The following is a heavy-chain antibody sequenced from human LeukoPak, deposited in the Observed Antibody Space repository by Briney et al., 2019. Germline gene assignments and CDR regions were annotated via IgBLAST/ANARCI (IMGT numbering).Heavy chain of an antibody. J-gene: IGHJ3*02. Sequence: PSQTLSLTCTVSGGSISSGTYYWSWIRQPAGKGLECIGRMYTSGSTNYNPSLKSRVTISVDTSKNQFSLKLSSVTAADTAVYYCARSTASDAFDIWGQGTMVTVSS. D-gene: IGHD2-2*01. CDR2: MYTSGST. CDR1: GGSISSGTYY. V-gene: IGHV4-61*02. CDR3: ARSTASDAFDI.